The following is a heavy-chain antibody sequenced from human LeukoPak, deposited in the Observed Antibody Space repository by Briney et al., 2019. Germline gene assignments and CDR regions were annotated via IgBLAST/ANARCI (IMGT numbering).Heavy chain of an antibody. D-gene: IGHD6-19*01. CDR2: IKQDGSGQ. J-gene: IGHJ4*02. Sequence: PGGSLRLSCVASGFTFSRYWMSWVRQAPGKGLEWVAKIKQDGSGQYYLDSVKGRFTISRDNAKNSLYLQMNSLRAEDTAVYFCTTGYSSGWYNEGNYWGRGTLVTVSS. V-gene: IGHV3-7*01. CDR3: TTGYSSGWYNEGNY. CDR1: GFTFSRYW.